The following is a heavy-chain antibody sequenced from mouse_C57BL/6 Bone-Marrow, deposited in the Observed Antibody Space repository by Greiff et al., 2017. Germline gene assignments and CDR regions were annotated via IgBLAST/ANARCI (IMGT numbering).Heavy chain of an antibody. Sequence: EVKLVESGGGLVQPGGSLSLSCAASGFTFTDYYMSWVRQPPGKALEWLGFIRNKANGYTTEYSASVKGRFTISRDNSQSILYLQMNALRAEDSATYYCARYYYGCDYWGQGTTLTVSA. J-gene: IGHJ2*01. CDR1: GFTFTDYY. V-gene: IGHV7-3*01. CDR3: ARYYYGCDY. D-gene: IGHD1-2*01. CDR2: IRNKANGYTT.